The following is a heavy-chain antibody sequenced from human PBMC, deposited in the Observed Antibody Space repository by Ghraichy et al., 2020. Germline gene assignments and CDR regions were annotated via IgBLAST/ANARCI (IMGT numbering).Heavy chain of an antibody. CDR2: ISGSGGST. J-gene: IGHJ4*02. CDR3: AKALSPGYCSGGSCYSILDY. V-gene: IGHV3-23*01. CDR1: GFTFSSYA. Sequence: GGSLRLSCAASGFTFSSYAMSWVRQAPGKGLEWVSAISGSGGSTYYADSVKGRFTISRDNSKNTLYLQMNSLRAEDTAVYYCAKALSPGYCSGGSCYSILDYWGQGTLVTVSS. D-gene: IGHD2-15*01.